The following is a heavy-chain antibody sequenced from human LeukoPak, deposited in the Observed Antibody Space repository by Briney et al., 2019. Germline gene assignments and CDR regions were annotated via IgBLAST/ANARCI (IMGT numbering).Heavy chain of an antibody. V-gene: IGHV3-21*01. J-gene: IGHJ4*02. D-gene: IGHD3-10*01. CDR1: GFTFSSYT. Sequence: GGSLRLSCAASGFTFSSYTMNWVRQAPGKGLEWVSSISRSSSYIYYADSVKGRFTISRDNAKNSLYLQMNSLRAEDTAVYYCARSYITMAYLDYWGQGTLVTVSS. CDR3: ARSYITMAYLDY. CDR2: ISRSSSYI.